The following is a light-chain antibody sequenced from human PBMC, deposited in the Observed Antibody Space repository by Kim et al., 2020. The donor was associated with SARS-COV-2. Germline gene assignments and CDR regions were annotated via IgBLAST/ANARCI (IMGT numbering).Light chain of an antibody. CDR1: QSVGSN. CDR2: GTS. Sequence: SPGERATLSCRASQSVGSNLAWYQQKCGQAPRLLIYGTSTRATGVPARFSGSGSGTEFTLTISSLESEDFAVYYCQQYNNWPPITFGQGTRLEIK. J-gene: IGKJ5*01. V-gene: IGKV3-15*01. CDR3: QQYNNWPPIT.